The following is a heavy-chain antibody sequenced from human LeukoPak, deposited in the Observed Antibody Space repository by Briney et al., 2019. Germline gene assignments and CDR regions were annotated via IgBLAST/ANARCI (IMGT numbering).Heavy chain of an antibody. CDR2: ISFDGSTN. CDR1: GCTFSSYT. D-gene: IGHD2-21*02. V-gene: IGHV3-30*03. CDR3: ARGAVVPGGLDI. Sequence: GGSLRLSCAASGCTFSSYTMHWVRQPPGKGLEWLAVISFDGSTNYYSDAVRGRVTISRDNSRNPIFLKISTVSPADTAVYFCARGAVVPGGLDIWGQGTMVTVS. J-gene: IGHJ3*02.